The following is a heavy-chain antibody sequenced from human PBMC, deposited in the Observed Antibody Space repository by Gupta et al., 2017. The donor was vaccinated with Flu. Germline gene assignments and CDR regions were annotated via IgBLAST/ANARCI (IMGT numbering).Heavy chain of an antibody. D-gene: IGHD5-18*01. CDR3: ATARDGGQLFGY. Sequence: EVQLLESGGGLVQPGGSLRLSCAASGFTFRPFAMTWVRPAPGRGLEWVSSIRGDNFATWYADSVRGRFSISRDNFENTVTMQMDNLGVEDTAVYYCATARDGGQLFGYWGQGTPVTVSS. V-gene: IGHV3-23*01. CDR2: IRGDNFAT. CDR1: GFTFRPFA. J-gene: IGHJ4*02.